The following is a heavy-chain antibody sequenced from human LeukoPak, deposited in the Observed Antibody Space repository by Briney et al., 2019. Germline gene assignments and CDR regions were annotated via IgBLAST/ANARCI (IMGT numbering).Heavy chain of an antibody. CDR3: ARPSHITMVRGVITQFDY. Sequence: GESLKISCKGSGYSFTSYWIGWVRQMPGKGLDWMGIIYPGDSDTRYSPSFQGQVTISADKSISTAYLQWSSLKASDTAMYYCARPSHITMVRGVITQFDYWGQGTLVTVSS. CDR1: GYSFTSYW. CDR2: IYPGDSDT. V-gene: IGHV5-51*01. J-gene: IGHJ4*02. D-gene: IGHD3-10*01.